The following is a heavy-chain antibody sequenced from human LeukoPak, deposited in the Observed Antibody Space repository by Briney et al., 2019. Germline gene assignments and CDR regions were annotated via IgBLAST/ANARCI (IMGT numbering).Heavy chain of an antibody. D-gene: IGHD2/OR15-2a*01. Sequence: GGSLRLSCAASGFTFSTYPMNWVRQAPGKGLEWVSSISGSGGSTYYADSVKGRFTISRDNSKNTLYLQMNRLRADDTAIYYCAKERTQTTSFDCWGQGTLVTVSS. V-gene: IGHV3-23*01. J-gene: IGHJ4*02. CDR1: GFTFSTYP. CDR3: AKERTQTTSFDC. CDR2: ISGSGGST.